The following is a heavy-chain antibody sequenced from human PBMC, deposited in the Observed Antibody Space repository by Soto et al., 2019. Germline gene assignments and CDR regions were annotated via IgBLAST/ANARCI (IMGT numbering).Heavy chain of an antibody. J-gene: IGHJ4*02. D-gene: IGHD2-2*01. CDR3: VKDGGYCSSSTCYSPRNHYFDS. Sequence: GGSLRLSCEASGFTFIDYWMIWFRQAPCKGPEWVANIKFDGSEKQYVDSVRGRFTISRDNSRNSLFLQMNSLRAGDTAVYYCVKDGGYCSSSTCYSPRNHYFDSWGQGTLVTVSS. CDR1: GFTFIDYW. V-gene: IGHV3-7*03. CDR2: IKFDGSEK.